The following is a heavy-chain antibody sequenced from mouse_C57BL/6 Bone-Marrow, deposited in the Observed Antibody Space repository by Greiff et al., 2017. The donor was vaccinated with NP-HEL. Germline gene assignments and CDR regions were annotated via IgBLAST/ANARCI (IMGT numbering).Heavy chain of an antibody. CDR1: GYTFTSYG. D-gene: IGHD1-1*01. J-gene: IGHJ2*01. CDR2: IYPRSGNT. V-gene: IGHV1-81*01. CDR3: ARGPTVVDY. Sequence: VKLQESGAELARPGASVKLSCKASGYTFTSYGISWVKQRTGQGLEWIGEIYPRSGNTYYNEKFKGKATLTADKSSSTAYMELRSLTSEDSAVYFCARGPTVVDYWGQGTTLTVSS.